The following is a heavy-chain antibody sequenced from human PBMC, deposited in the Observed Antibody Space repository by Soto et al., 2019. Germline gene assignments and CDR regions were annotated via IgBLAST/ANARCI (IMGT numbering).Heavy chain of an antibody. CDR3: ARPLVIGASGSRPYYGLDL. D-gene: IGHD6-19*01. J-gene: IGHJ6*02. Sequence: EVQLSESGGDLVQPGGSLRLSCIASGFTFRDYVMNWVRLAPGKGLEWVSIIKDGEIYKNYADSVKGRFTISRDNSRNTLYLQMNSLRVEDTATYYCARPLVIGASGSRPYYGLDLWGQGTTVTVSS. CDR2: IKDGEIYK. V-gene: IGHV3-23*01. CDR1: GFTFRDYV.